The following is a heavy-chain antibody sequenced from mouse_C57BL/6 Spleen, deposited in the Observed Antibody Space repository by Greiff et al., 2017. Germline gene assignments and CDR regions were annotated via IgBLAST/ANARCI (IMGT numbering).Heavy chain of an antibody. J-gene: IGHJ3*01. D-gene: IGHD2-1*01. CDR1: GFTFSDSG. V-gene: IGHV5-17*01. Sequence: EVMLVESGGGLVKPGGSLKLSCAASGFTFSDSGMHWVRQAPEKGLEWVAYISSSSSTIYYADTVKGRFTISRDNAKNTLFLQMTSLRSDDTAMYYCAREGIYYGNYNGVACWGQGTLVTVAA. CDR3: AREGIYYGNYNGVAC. CDR2: ISSSSSTI.